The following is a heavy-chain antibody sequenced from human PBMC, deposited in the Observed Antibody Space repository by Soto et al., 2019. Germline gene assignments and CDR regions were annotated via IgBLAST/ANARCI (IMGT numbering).Heavy chain of an antibody. V-gene: IGHV4-59*01. CDR3: ARLTVRSFDP. D-gene: IGHD3-16*02. Sequence: SETLSLTCTVSGGSISSYYWSWIRQPPGKGLEWIGYIYYSGSTNYNPSLKRLVTITVNTSKNLSSLKLSSVTDADTADYYCARLTVRSFDPWGQGTLVTVSS. CDR1: GGSISSYY. J-gene: IGHJ5*02. CDR2: IYYSGST.